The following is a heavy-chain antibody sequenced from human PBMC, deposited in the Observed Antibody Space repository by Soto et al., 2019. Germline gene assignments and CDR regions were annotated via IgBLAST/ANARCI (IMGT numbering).Heavy chain of an antibody. V-gene: IGHV4-30-2*06. CDR3: ARDYYGMDV. J-gene: IGHJ6*02. CDR2: TYQSGSA. CDR1: GCSISSGGYS. Sequence: SETLSLPCPVSGCSISSGGYSWTWIRQSPGKGLEWIGYTYQSGSAYYNPSLKSRVTISVDRSKNQFSLNLTSVTAADTAVYYCARDYYGMDVWGQGTTVTVSS.